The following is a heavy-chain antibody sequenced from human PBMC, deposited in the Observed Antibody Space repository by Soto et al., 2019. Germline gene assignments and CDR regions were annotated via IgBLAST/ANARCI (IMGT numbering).Heavy chain of an antibody. CDR2: IYPGDSDN. J-gene: IGHJ6*02. CDR3: SRHPGYYYGMDV. Sequence: GESLKISCNGSGYSFTSYCIGWVRQMLGKCLYWMRIIYPGDSDNRYSPSFQGQVTISADKSISTAYLQWSSLKASDTGMYYGSRHPGYYYGMDVWGQWTPVTVSS. V-gene: IGHV5-51*06. CDR1: GYSFTSYC.